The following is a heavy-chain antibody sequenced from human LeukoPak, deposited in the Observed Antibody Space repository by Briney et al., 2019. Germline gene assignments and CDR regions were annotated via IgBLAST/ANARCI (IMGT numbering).Heavy chain of an antibody. V-gene: IGHV3-23*01. CDR1: GFTFSSYA. J-gene: IGHJ6*02. CDR3: AKFLSIPEPWYYYYYGMDV. D-gene: IGHD3-3*01. Sequence: GGSLRLSCAASGFTFSSYAMSWVRQAPGKGLEWVSAISGSGGSTYYADSVKGRFTISRDNSKNTLYLQMNSLRAEDTAVYYCAKFLSIPEPWYYYYYGMDVWGQGTTVTVSS. CDR2: ISGSGGST.